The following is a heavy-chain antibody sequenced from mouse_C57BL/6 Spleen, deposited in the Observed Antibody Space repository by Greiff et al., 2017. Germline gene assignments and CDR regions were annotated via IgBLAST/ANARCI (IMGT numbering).Heavy chain of an antibody. V-gene: IGHV1-5*01. Sequence: VQLQQSGTVLARPGASVKMSCKTSGYTFTSYWMHWVKQRPGQGLEWIGAIYPGNSDTSYNQKFKGKAKLTADTSASTAYMELSSLTNEDSAVYYCTREGGSSLTWFAYWGQGTLVTVSA. D-gene: IGHD1-1*01. J-gene: IGHJ3*01. CDR2: IYPGNSDT. CDR3: TREGGSSLTWFAY. CDR1: GYTFTSYW.